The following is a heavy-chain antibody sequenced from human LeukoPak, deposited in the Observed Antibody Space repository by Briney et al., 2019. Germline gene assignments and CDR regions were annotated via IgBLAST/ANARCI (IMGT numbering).Heavy chain of an antibody. CDR3: AVRYNSSGYYYFHY. D-gene: IGHD3-22*01. Sequence: PGGSLRLSCAASGFSVSSKYMSWDRQAPGKGLEWVSAISASGGSTYYADSVKGRFTISRDNSKNTMYLQMNSLRAEDTAVYYCAVRYNSSGYYYFHYWGQGTLVTVSS. CDR2: ISASGGST. J-gene: IGHJ4*02. V-gene: IGHV3-23*01. CDR1: GFSVSSKY.